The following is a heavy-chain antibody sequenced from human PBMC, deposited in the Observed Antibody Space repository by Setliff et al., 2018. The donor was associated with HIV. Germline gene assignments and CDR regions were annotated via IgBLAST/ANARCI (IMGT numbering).Heavy chain of an antibody. J-gene: IGHJ6*04. CDR3: ARDPNYNFWSGYLMDV. CDR1: GYIFTNYG. V-gene: IGHV1-18*01. CDR2: ITGYNGNT. Sequence: ASVKVSCKASGYIFTNYGISWVRQAPGQGLEWMGWITGYNGNTNYAQKLQGRVTMTTDTSTSTAYMELRSLRSEDTAVYYCARDPNYNFWSGYLMDVWGKGTTVTVSS. D-gene: IGHD3-3*01.